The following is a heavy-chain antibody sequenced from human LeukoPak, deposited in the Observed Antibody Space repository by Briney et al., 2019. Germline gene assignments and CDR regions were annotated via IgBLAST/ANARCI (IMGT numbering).Heavy chain of an antibody. CDR1: GYTFTSYY. Sequence: ASVKVSCKASGYTFTSYYLHWVRQAPGQGLEWMGMVNPSGGSTSYAQKSQGRVTMTRDTSTTTVYMELSSLRSDDTAVFYCARRHKHYYQIDYWGQGTLVTVSS. J-gene: IGHJ4*02. CDR3: ARRHKHYYQIDY. D-gene: IGHD1-26*01. CDR2: VNPSGGST. V-gene: IGHV1-46*01.